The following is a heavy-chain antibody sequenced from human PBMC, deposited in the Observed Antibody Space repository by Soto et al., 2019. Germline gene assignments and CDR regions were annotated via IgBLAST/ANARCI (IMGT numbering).Heavy chain of an antibody. J-gene: IGHJ5*02. V-gene: IGHV1-8*01. CDR2: MNPGSGDT. CDR3: ARMETFGSLNWFDP. Sequence: EASVKVSCKASGYSFTNNYVSWVRQSTVQGLEWMGWMNPGSGDTGYAQKFQGRVTMTRDISMATAYMELSSLRSDDTAIYYCARMETFGSLNWFDPWGQGTLVTVSS. CDR1: GYSFTNNY. D-gene: IGHD3-16*01.